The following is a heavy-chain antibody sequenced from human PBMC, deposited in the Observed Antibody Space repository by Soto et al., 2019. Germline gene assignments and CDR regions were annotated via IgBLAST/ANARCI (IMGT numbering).Heavy chain of an antibody. CDR3: ARDYYGMDV. Sequence: SETLSLTCTVSGGSISSGGYSWTWVRQSPGKGLEWIGYTYQSGSAYYNPSLKSRVTISVDRSKNQFSLNLTSVTAADTAVYYCARDYYGMDVWGQGTTVTVSS. V-gene: IGHV4-30-2*06. CDR2: TYQSGSA. J-gene: IGHJ6*02. CDR1: GGSISSGGYS.